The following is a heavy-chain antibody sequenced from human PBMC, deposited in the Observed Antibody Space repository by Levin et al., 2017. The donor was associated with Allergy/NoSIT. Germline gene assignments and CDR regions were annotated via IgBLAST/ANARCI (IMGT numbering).Heavy chain of an antibody. V-gene: IGHV4-59*01. CDR2: SYYSGST. CDR1: DASITDYY. Sequence: PGGSLRLSCTVSDASITDYYWTWIRQPPGKGLEWIGHSYYSGSTNYNPSLKSRVTISIDTSKNQFSLKLSSVTAADTAVYYCARRDYGDYFDYWGQGTLVTVSS. D-gene: IGHD4-17*01. CDR3: ARRDYGDYFDY. J-gene: IGHJ4*02.